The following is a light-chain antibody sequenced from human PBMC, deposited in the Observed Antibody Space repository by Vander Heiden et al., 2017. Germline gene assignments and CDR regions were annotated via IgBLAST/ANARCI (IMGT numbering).Light chain of an antibody. J-gene: IGKJ2*01. CDR2: AAS. CDR1: QSVGSS. V-gene: IGKV3-15*01. Sequence: EIVLTQSPATVSVSRGEGATLSCRASQSVGSSLAWYQQRPGQAPRLLLNAASTRATGIPARFSGSGSGTEFTLSISSLQSEDFAVYFCQQYNNWPPLYTFGQGTKLEIK. CDR3: QQYNNWPPLYT.